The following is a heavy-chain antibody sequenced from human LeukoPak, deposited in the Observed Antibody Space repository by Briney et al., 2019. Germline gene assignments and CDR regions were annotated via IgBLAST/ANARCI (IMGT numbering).Heavy chain of an antibody. V-gene: IGHV3-30*02. CDR2: IRYDGSNI. D-gene: IGHD1-26*01. Sequence: GGSLSLSCAASEFIFSNYGMHWVRQAPGKGLEWVAFIRYDGSNIYYADSVKGRFTISRDNSKNTMYLQMNSLRADDTAVYYCAKGRGIVGATNDHYYMDVWGKGTTVTVSS. J-gene: IGHJ6*03. CDR1: EFIFSNYG. CDR3: AKGRGIVGATNDHYYMDV.